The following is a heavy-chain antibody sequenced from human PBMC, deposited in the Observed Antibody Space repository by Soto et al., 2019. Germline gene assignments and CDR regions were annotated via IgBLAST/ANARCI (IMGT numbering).Heavy chain of an antibody. CDR2: ISSSSSYI. CDR1: GFTFSSYS. CDR3: ARGPSSSGYYPH. V-gene: IGHV3-21*04. J-gene: IGHJ4*02. Sequence: GGSLRLSCAASGFTFSSYSMNWVRQAPGKGLEWASSISSSSSYIYYADSVKGRFTISRDNAKNSLYLQMNSLRAEDTAVYYCARGPSSSGYYPHWGQGTLVTVSS. D-gene: IGHD3-22*01.